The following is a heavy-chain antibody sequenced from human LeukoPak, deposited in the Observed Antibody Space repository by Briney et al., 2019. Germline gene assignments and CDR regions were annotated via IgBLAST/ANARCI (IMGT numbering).Heavy chain of an antibody. Sequence: GGSLRLSCAASGFTFSSYAMSWVRQAPGKGLEWVSRINSHGSFTSYADSVKGRFTISRDNAKNTLYLQMNSLRAEDTAVYYCVRVLEVAATPHFDYWGQGALVTVSS. CDR3: VRVLEVAATPHFDY. CDR2: INSHGSFT. CDR1: GFTFSSYA. J-gene: IGHJ4*02. V-gene: IGHV3-74*01. D-gene: IGHD2-15*01.